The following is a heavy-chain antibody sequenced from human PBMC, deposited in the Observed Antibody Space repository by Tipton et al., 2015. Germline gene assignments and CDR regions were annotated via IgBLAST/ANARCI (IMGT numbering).Heavy chain of an antibody. J-gene: IGHJ3*02. CDR3: ARVPDSGFDAFDI. Sequence: TLSLTCSVSGDSINRYYWSWIRQPPGKGLECIGYIYYTGSTHYNPSLKSRVTISVDTSKSQFFLSLTSVTAADTAVYYCARVPDSGFDAFDIWGQGTMVTVSS. V-gene: IGHV4-59*01. CDR1: GDSINRYY. CDR2: IYYTGST. D-gene: IGHD5-12*01.